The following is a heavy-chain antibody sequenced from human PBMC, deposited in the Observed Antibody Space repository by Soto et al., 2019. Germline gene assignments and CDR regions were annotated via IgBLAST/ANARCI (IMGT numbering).Heavy chain of an antibody. V-gene: IGHV3-23*01. J-gene: IGHJ3*01. Sequence: EVQLLESGGGLVQPGGSLRLSCAASGFTFSSYDMSWVRQAPGKGLEWVSGIDVGGGSAYYADPVKGRFTIYRDNSKNTLHLQLNSLRSEDTAIYYCAKEDDAWTNGHFNVWGQGTVVTVSS. CDR3: AKEDDAWTNGHFNV. CDR2: IDVGGGSA. D-gene: IGHD3-3*01. CDR1: GFTFSSYD.